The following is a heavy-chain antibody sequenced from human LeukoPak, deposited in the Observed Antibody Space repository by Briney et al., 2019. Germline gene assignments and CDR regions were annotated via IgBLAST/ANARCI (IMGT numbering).Heavy chain of an antibody. J-gene: IGHJ5*02. CDR3: ARGTMMVGP. D-gene: IGHD3-22*01. V-gene: IGHV4-59*01. CDR1: GGSISNYY. CDR2: IYYTGST. Sequence: SETLSLTCTVSGGSISNYYWSWIRQPPGKGLEYIGYIYYTGSTNYNPSLKSRVTMSVDTSKNQFPLKLSSVTAADTAVYYCARGTMMVGPWGQGTLVTVSS.